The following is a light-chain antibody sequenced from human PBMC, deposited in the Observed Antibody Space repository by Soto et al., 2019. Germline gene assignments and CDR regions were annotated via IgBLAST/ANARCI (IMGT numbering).Light chain of an antibody. V-gene: IGLV2-14*01. CDR1: SSDVGGYNS. J-gene: IGLJ2*01. CDR2: DVS. CDR3: SSYTSSSLLV. Sequence: QSVLTQPASVSGSPGQSITISCTGTSSDVGGYNSVSWYQQHPGKAPKLMIYDVSHRPSGVSDRFSGSKSGNKAALTISGLQAEDEADYYFSSYTSSSLLVFGGGTKLTVL.